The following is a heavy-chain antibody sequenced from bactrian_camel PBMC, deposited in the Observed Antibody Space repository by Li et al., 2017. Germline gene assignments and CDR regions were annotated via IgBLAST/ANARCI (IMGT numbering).Heavy chain of an antibody. Sequence: HVQLVESGGGSVLAGGSLRLSCAASGYTYNNYCMGWFRRAPGKEREWVAGVNVASTMTNAAEAVNGRFAISQDIAENTVYLQMNSLQVQDTAVYYCAADFNHYSGGYCYYVRDDYPNWGRGTQVTVS. J-gene: IGHJ4*01. CDR3: AADFNHYSGGYCYYVRDDYPN. CDR1: GYTYNNYC. V-gene: IGHV3S1*01. D-gene: IGHD2*01. CDR2: VNVASTMT.